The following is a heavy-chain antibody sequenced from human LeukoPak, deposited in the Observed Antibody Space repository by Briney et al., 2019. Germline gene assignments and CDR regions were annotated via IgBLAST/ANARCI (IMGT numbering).Heavy chain of an antibody. D-gene: IGHD3-22*01. CDR1: GFTLSSHP. Sequence: PGGSLRLSCAASGFTLSSHPMNWVRQAPGKGREGVSYIGNGGRMIYYADSVKGRFPISRDSAKNSLYLQMNSLGADDTAVYYCARDASHFDSSGYFHNYYYGMDVWGQGTTVTVSS. CDR2: IGNGGRMI. J-gene: IGHJ6*02. CDR3: ARDASHFDSSGYFHNYYYGMDV. V-gene: IGHV3-48*03.